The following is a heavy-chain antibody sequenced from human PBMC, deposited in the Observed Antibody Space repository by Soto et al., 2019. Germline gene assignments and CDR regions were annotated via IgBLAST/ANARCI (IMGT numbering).Heavy chain of an antibody. CDR2: IYYSGST. Sequence: TLSLTSTVSAAPISSSTYYWGWIRQPPGKGLEWIGSIYYSGSTYYNPSLKSRNTKSVETSKNQYNQKLNSVTAAYTAVYYCASGDSCSGGSCYSYNYYYGMDVGGQGT. D-gene: IGHD2-15*01. CDR3: ASGDSCSGGSCYSYNYYYGMDV. CDR1: AAPISSSTYY. V-gene: IGHV4-39*01. J-gene: IGHJ6*02.